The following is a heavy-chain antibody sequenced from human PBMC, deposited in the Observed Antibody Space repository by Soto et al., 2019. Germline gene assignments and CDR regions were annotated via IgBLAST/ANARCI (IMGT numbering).Heavy chain of an antibody. Sequence: PGGSLRLSCAASGFTFSSYAMHWVRQAPGKGLEWVAVISYDGSNKYYADSVKGRFTISRDNSKNTLYLQMNSLRAEDTAVNYCARDRLRYNWNDFPYYYYGMDVWGQGTTVTVSS. CDR2: ISYDGSNK. V-gene: IGHV3-30-3*01. CDR3: ARDRLRYNWNDFPYYYYGMDV. D-gene: IGHD1-1*01. J-gene: IGHJ6*02. CDR1: GFTFSSYA.